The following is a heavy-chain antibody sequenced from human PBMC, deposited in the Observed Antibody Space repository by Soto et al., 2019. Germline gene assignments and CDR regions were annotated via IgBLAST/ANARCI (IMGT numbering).Heavy chain of an antibody. CDR2: IWYDGSNK. Sequence: QPGGSLRLSCAASGFTFSSYGMHWVRQAPGKGLEWVAVIWYDGSNKYYADSVKGRFTISRDNAKNSLYVEMNSQRVEDTAVYYCARKGPRAARPNHWGQGTLVTVSS. D-gene: IGHD6-6*01. CDR3: ARKGPRAARPNH. CDR1: GFTFSSYG. J-gene: IGHJ5*02. V-gene: IGHV3-33*01.